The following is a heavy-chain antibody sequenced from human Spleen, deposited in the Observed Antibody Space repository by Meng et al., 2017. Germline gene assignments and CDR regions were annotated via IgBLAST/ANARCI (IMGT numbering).Heavy chain of an antibody. CDR1: GDSITSNNW. Sequence: QVQLQESGPGLVKASETLSLTCDVIGDSITSNNWWSWVRQAPGKGLEWVGEIPHRGSAAYNPSLRSRLSMSLDISRNQFFLTLTSVTAADTAVYYCLRGSGGSVWGQGTLVTVSS. J-gene: IGHJ4*02. V-gene: IGHV4-4*02. CDR3: LRGSGGSV. D-gene: IGHD5-12*01. CDR2: IPHRGSA.